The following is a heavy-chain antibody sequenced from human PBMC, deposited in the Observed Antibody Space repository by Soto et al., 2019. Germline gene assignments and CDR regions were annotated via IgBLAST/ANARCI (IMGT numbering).Heavy chain of an antibody. V-gene: IGHV5-51*01. CDR2: IYPGDSDT. Sequence: GESLKTSCKGSGYSFTSYWIGWVRQMPGKGLEWMGIIYPGDSDTRYSPSFQGQVTISADKSISTAYLQWSSLKASDTAMYYCATQAILRSTRLSWFDPWGPGTLVTVYS. CDR3: ATQAILRSTRLSWFDP. CDR1: GYSFTSYW. D-gene: IGHD2-2*01. J-gene: IGHJ5*02.